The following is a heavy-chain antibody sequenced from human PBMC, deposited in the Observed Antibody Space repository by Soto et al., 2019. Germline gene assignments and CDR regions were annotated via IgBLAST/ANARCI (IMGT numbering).Heavy chain of an antibody. CDR3: AKEARLMSVPKRFDY. Sequence: GGSLRLSCAASGFTFSSYAMSWVRQAPGKGLEWVSAISGSGGSTYYADSVKGRFTISRDNPKNTPYLQMNSLRAEDTAVYYCAKEARLMSVPKRFDYWGQGTLVTVSS. V-gene: IGHV3-23*01. D-gene: IGHD3-16*01. CDR1: GFTFSSYA. J-gene: IGHJ4*02. CDR2: ISGSGGST.